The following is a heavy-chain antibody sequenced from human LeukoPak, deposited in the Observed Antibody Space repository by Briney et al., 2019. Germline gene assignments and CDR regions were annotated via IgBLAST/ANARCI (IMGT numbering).Heavy chain of an antibody. Sequence: GGSLRLSCAASGFTFSDHYMDWVRQVPGTGLEWVGRIRNKAYSYTTEYAASVRGRFTISRDDSKNSLYLQMNSLKTEDTAVYYCTTYKVTTAFDLWGRGTLVTASS. V-gene: IGHV3-72*01. CDR3: TTYKVTTAFDL. J-gene: IGHJ2*01. CDR2: IRNKAYSYTT. D-gene: IGHD4-17*01. CDR1: GFTFSDHY.